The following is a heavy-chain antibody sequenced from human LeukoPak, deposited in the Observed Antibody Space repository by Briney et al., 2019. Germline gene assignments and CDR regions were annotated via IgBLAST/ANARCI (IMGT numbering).Heavy chain of an antibody. D-gene: IGHD1-26*01. CDR2: ISSSSSYI. CDR3: ARELLSGSYGFDP. CDR1: GFTFSSYW. Sequence: GGSLRLSCAASGFTFSSYWMNWVRQAPGKGLEWVSSISSSSSYIYYADSVKGRFTISRDNAKNSLYLQMNSLRAEDTAVYYCARELLSGSYGFDPWGQGTLVTVSS. J-gene: IGHJ5*02. V-gene: IGHV3-21*01.